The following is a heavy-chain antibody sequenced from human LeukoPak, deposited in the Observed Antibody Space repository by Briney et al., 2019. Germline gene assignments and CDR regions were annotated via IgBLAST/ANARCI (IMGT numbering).Heavy chain of an antibody. CDR1: GGSISSYY. V-gene: IGHV4-4*07. D-gene: IGHD6-13*01. CDR2: IYTSGST. J-gene: IGHJ5*02. Sequence: PSETLSLTCTVSGGSISSYYWSWIRQPAGKGLEWIGRIYTSGSTNYNPSLKSRVTMSVDTSKNQFSLKLSSVTAADTAVYYCARVDPLPGIAAAGEEWFDPWGQGTLVTVSS. CDR3: ARVDPLPGIAAAGEEWFDP.